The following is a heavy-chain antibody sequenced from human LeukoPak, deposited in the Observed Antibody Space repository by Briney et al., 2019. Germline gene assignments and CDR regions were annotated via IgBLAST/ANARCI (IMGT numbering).Heavy chain of an antibody. D-gene: IGHD6-13*01. CDR1: GFTFTSYA. CDR2: ISGSGGST. V-gene: IGHV3-23*01. CDR3: AKPRPSYSSSWYDH. J-gene: IGHJ5*02. Sequence: PGGSLRLSCAASGFTFTSYAMSRVRQAPGKGLEWVSAISGSGGSTYYADSVKGRFTISRDNSKNTLYLQMNSLRAEDTAVYYCAKPRPSYSSSWYDHWGQGTLVTVSS.